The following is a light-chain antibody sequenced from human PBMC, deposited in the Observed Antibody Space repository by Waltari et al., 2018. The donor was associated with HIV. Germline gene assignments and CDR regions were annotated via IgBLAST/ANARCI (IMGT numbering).Light chain of an antibody. J-gene: IGKJ4*01. CDR2: WAS. V-gene: IGKV4-1*01. Sequence: DIVMTQSPDSLAVSLGESATINCKSSQSVLFSSNNKNYLAWYQQKPGQPPKLLLYWASTRESAVPDRFSGSGSGADFTLTISSLQAEDVAVYYCQQYYSTPLTFGGGTKVEIK. CDR1: QSVLFSSNNKNY. CDR3: QQYYSTPLT.